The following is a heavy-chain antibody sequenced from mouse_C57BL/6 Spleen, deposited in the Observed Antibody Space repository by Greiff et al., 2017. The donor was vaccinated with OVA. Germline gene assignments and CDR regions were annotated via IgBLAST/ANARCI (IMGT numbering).Heavy chain of an antibody. CDR3: ARKDYGYDLYYAMDY. V-gene: IGHV1-50*01. CDR2: IDPSDSYT. D-gene: IGHD2-2*01. Sequence: QVQLQQSGAELVKPGASVKLSCKASGYTFTSYWMQWVKQRPGQGLEWIGEIDPSDSYTNYNQKFKGKATLTVDTSSSTAYMQLSSLTSEDSAVYYCARKDYGYDLYYAMDYWGQGTSVTVSS. CDR1: GYTFTSYW. J-gene: IGHJ4*01.